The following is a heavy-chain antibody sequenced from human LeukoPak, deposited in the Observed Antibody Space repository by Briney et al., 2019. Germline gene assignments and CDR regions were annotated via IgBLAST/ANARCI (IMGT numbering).Heavy chain of an antibody. CDR3: ARGGVGSSWSPWWFDP. CDR1: AYTLSGYY. Sequence: ASVKVSCKASAYTLSGYYIHWVRQAPGQGLEWMGWINPNSGGTNYAQKLEGRVTMTTDTSTSTAYMELRSLRSDDTAVYYCARGGVGSSWSPWWFDPWGQGTLVTVSS. D-gene: IGHD6-13*01. J-gene: IGHJ5*02. V-gene: IGHV1-2*02. CDR2: INPNSGGT.